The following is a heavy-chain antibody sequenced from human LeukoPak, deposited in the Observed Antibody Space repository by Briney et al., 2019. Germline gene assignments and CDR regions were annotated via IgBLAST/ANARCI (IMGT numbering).Heavy chain of an antibody. CDR3: VRSVTTLSDFHN. J-gene: IGHJ4*02. V-gene: IGHV3-64D*09. Sequence: GGSLRLSCLASEFTLSSYIMHWVRQAPGQGLEYVSAISNNGGSTYYADSVKGRFTISRDNSENTLYLQMNSLRPEDTAVYYCVRSVTTLSDFHNWGQGTLVTVSS. D-gene: IGHD4-17*01. CDR2: ISNNGGST. CDR1: EFTLSSYI.